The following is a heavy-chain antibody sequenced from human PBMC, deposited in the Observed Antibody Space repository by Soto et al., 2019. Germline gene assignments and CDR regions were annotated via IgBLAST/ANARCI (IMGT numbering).Heavy chain of an antibody. V-gene: IGHV3-21*01. CDR1: GFTFNTYT. Sequence: NPGGSLRLSCAASGFTFNTYTLAWVRQAPGRGLEWVSSVSSSSIYIHYGDSVKGRFTISRDNAQNSVYLQMDSLRADDTAVYYCARETYCSSTSCYLDYWGRGTXVTVSS. CDR2: VSSSSIYI. CDR3: ARETYCSSTSCYLDY. J-gene: IGHJ4*02. D-gene: IGHD2-2*01.